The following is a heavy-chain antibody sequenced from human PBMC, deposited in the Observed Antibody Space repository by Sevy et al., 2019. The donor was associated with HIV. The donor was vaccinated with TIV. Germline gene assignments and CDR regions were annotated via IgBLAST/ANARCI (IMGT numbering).Heavy chain of an antibody. CDR1: GFTFSSYG. CDR2: IWYDGSNK. J-gene: IGHJ6*02. CDR3: ARERATVTTGTGTDRKTDYYYYGMDV. D-gene: IGHD4-17*01. V-gene: IGHV3-33*01. Sequence: GGSLRLSCAASGFTFSSYGMHWVRQAPGKGLEWVAVIWYDGSNKYYADSVKGRFTISRDNSKHTLFLQMNSLRAEEPAVYYCARERATVTTGTGTDRKTDYYYYGMDVWGQGTTVTVSS.